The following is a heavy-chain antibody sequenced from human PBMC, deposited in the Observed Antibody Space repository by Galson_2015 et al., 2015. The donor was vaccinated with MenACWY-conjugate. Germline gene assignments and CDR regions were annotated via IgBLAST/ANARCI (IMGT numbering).Heavy chain of an antibody. Sequence: LSCAASGFTFSSYRMNWVRQAPGTGLEWVSSISSSSSYIYYADSVKGRFTISRDNAKNSLYLQMNSLRAEDTAVYYCAREGYGYYFDYWGQGTLVTVSS. D-gene: IGHD3-16*01. J-gene: IGHJ4*02. CDR2: ISSSSSYI. CDR3: AREGYGYYFDY. V-gene: IGHV3-21*01. CDR1: GFTFSSYR.